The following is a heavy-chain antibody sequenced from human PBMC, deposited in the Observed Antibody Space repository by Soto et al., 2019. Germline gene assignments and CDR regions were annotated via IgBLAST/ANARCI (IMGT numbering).Heavy chain of an antibody. Sequence: QVQLVQSGDEVKKPGASVKVSCKASGYIFVNYGIAWVRQAPGQGLEWMGWISPYTGNTHSASKVQGRLTMTTDTSTRTGYMALGSLTSDDTAVYYCVMVDNYVTPTPQDVWGQGTTVTVSS. CDR1: GYIFVNYG. D-gene: IGHD3-16*01. J-gene: IGHJ6*02. CDR3: VMVDNYVTPTPQDV. CDR2: ISPYTGNT. V-gene: IGHV1-18*01.